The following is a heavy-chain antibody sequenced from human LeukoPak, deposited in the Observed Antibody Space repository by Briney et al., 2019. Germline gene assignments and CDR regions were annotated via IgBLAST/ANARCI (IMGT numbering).Heavy chain of an antibody. D-gene: IGHD6-6*01. CDR2: IYYSGST. CDR3: ARGYTSSSEPFDY. J-gene: IGHJ4*02. Sequence: SETLSLTCTVSGGSISSYYWSWIRQPPGKGLEWIGYIYYSGSTNYNPSLKSRVTISVDTSKNQFSLKLSSVTAADTAVYYCARGYTSSSEPFDYWGQGTLVTVSS. V-gene: IGHV4-59*01. CDR1: GGSISSYY.